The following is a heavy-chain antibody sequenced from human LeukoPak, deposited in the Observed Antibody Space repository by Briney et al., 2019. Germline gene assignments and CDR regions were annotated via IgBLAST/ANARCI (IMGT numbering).Heavy chain of an antibody. CDR1: GYSFTSYW. D-gene: IGHD1-20*01. V-gene: IGHV5-51*01. CDR2: IYPGDSDT. Sequence: GESLKISCKGSGYSFTSYWIGWVRQMPGKGLEWMGIIYPGDSDTRYSPSLQGQVTISADKTISTAYLQWSSLKASDTAMYYCARHVSITSTALDYWGQGILVTVSS. J-gene: IGHJ4*02. CDR3: ARHVSITSTALDY.